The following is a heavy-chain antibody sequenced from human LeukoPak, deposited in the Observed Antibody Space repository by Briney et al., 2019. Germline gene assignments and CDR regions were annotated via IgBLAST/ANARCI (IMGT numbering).Heavy chain of an antibody. D-gene: IGHD2-8*01. Sequence: QAGGSLRLSCAASGLTFSSYAMNWVRQAPGKGLEWVSAISGSGGNTYYADSVKGRFTISRDNSKNTLYLQMNSLRAEDTAVYYCARSARHCNNGVCFTDYYIDLWGKGTTVIVSS. CDR2: ISGSGGNT. CDR1: GLTFSSYA. CDR3: ARSARHCNNGVCFTDYYIDL. V-gene: IGHV3-23*01. J-gene: IGHJ6*03.